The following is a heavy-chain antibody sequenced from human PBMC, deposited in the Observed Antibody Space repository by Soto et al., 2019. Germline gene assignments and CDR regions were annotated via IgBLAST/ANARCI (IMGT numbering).Heavy chain of an antibody. J-gene: IGHJ3*02. CDR2: ISGSGGST. CDR3: AKSLSGYYGSGSYAFDI. Sequence: GGSLRLSCAASGFTFSSYAMSWVRQAPGKGLEWVSAISGSGGSTYYADSVKGQFTISRDNSKNTLYLQMNSLRAEDTAVYYCAKSLSGYYGSGSYAFDIGGQGTMVTVSS. V-gene: IGHV3-23*01. CDR1: GFTFSSYA. D-gene: IGHD3-10*01.